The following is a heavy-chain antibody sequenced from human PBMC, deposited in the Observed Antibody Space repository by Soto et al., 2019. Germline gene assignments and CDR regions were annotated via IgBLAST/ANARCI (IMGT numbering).Heavy chain of an antibody. CDR2: IIPIPGTA. V-gene: IGHV1-69*01. Sequence: QVQLVQSGAEVKKPGSSVKVSCKASGGTFGSYAISWVRQAPGQGLEWRGGIIPIPGTANYAQKFQGRVTIAADESTSTAYRELSSLRAEDTAVYYCATSQGSSTSLELYYYYYYGMDVWGQGTTVTVSS. D-gene: IGHD2-2*01. CDR1: GGTFGSYA. CDR3: ATSQGSSTSLELYYYYYYGMDV. J-gene: IGHJ6*02.